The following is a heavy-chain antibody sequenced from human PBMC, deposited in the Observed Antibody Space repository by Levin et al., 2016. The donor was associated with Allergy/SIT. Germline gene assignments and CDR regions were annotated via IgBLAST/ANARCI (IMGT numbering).Heavy chain of an antibody. J-gene: IGHJ6*02. Sequence: GGSLRLSCAASGFTFSGSVMHWVRQASGKGLEWVGRIRSKTNSYATAYAASVKGRFTISRDDSKNTAYLQMNSLKTEDTAMYYCTRHEDNWNDSLYGMDVWGQGTTVTVSS. CDR3: TRHEDNWNDSLYGMDV. V-gene: IGHV3-73*01. CDR1: GFTFSGSV. CDR2: IRSKTNSYAT. D-gene: IGHD1-1*01.